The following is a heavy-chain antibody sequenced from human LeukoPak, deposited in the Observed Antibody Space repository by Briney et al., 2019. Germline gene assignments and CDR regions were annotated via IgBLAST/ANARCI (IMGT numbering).Heavy chain of an antibody. D-gene: IGHD2-15*01. CDR3: VGGYDQKKLGY. J-gene: IGHJ4*02. V-gene: IGHV3-66*01. Sequence: GGSLRLSCAASGFSVTDYMNWVRQAPGKGLEWVSLIHPGGTTYYADSVKGRFTISRDNSRNTLSLQMNSLRAEDTAVYYCVGGYDQKKLGYWGQGTLVTVSS. CDR1: GFSVTDY. CDR2: IHPGGTT.